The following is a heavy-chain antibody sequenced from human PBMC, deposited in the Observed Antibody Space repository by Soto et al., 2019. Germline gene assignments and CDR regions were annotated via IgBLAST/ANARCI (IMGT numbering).Heavy chain of an antibody. CDR2: ISSSSSTI. CDR1: GFTFSSYG. Sequence: PGGSLRLSCTASGFTFSSYGMNWVRQAPGKGLEWVSSISSSSSTIYYADSVRGRLTISRDNAKNSLYLQMNSLRDEDTAVYYCVREISVAGGHFDYWGQGTLVTVSS. J-gene: IGHJ4*02. CDR3: VREISVAGGHFDY. D-gene: IGHD6-19*01. V-gene: IGHV3-48*02.